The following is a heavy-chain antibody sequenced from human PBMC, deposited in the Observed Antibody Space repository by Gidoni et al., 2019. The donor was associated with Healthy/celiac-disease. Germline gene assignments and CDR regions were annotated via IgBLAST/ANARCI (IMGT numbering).Heavy chain of an antibody. CDR1: GFTFSSYA. CDR3: AKDAGNMVRGEIEYYFDY. J-gene: IGHJ4*02. CDR2: ISGSGGST. Sequence: EVQLLESGGGLVQPGGSLRHSCAASGFTFSSYAMSWVRQAPGKGLGGVSAISGSGGSTYYADSVKGRFTISRDNSKNTLYLQMNSLRAEDTAVYYCAKDAGNMVRGEIEYYFDYWGQGTLVTVSS. V-gene: IGHV3-23*01. D-gene: IGHD3-10*01.